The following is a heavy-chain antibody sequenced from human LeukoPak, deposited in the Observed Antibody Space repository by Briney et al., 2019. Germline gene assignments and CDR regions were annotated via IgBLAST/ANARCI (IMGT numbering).Heavy chain of an antibody. V-gene: IGHV3-23*01. CDR1: GFTFSNAW. D-gene: IGHD3-16*02. Sequence: GGSLRLSCAVSGFTFSNAWMSWVRQAPGKGLEWVSAISDTGGGTYYADSVKGRFTISRDNSKNTLYLQMNSLRAEDTAIYYCAKDSLIVGAYWGQGTLVTVSS. CDR3: AKDSLIVGAY. J-gene: IGHJ4*02. CDR2: ISDTGGGT.